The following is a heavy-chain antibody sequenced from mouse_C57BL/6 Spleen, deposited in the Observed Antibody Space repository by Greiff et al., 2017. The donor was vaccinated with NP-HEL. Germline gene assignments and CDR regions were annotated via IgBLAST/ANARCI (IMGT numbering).Heavy chain of an antibody. Sequence: IQLQQSGAELVKPGASVKLSCTASGFNIKDYYMHWVKQRTEQGLERIGRIDPEDGETKYAPKFQGKATITADTSSNTAYLQLSSLTSEDTAVYYCALYYYGSSYAMDYWGQGTSVTVSS. CDR2: IDPEDGET. V-gene: IGHV14-2*01. CDR3: ALYYYGSSYAMDY. CDR1: GFNIKDYY. J-gene: IGHJ4*01. D-gene: IGHD1-1*01.